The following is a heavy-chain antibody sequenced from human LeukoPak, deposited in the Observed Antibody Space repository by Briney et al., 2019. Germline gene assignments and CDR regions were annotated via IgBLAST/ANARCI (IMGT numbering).Heavy chain of an antibody. Sequence: KSSETLSLTCTVSGASISTHYWSWIRQPPEKGPEWIGDFYFSGSTNYNPSLKSRATISGDTSKNQFSLNLRSVTAADTAVYYCARAGATATVHLDLDHWGRGTQVTVSS. V-gene: IGHV4-59*11. CDR2: FYFSGST. J-gene: IGHJ4*02. D-gene: IGHD1-26*01. CDR1: GASISTHY. CDR3: ARAGATATVHLDLDH.